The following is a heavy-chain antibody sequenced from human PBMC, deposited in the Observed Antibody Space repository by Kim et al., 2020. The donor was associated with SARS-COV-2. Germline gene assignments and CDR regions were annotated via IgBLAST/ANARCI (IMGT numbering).Heavy chain of an antibody. J-gene: IGHJ3*02. CDR2: INAGNGNT. Sequence: ASVKVSCKASGYTFTSYAMHWVRQATGQRLEWMGWINAGNGNTKYSQKFQGRVTITRDTSASTAYMELSSLRSEDSAVYYCARVNDSSGDAVDIWGQGTMVTVSS. V-gene: IGHV1-3*01. CDR1: GYTFTSYA. D-gene: IGHD3-22*01. CDR3: ARVNDSSGDAVDI.